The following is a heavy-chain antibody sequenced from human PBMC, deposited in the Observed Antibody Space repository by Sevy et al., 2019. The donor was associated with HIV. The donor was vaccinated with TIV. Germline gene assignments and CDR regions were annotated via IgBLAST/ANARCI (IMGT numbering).Heavy chain of an antibody. D-gene: IGHD6-13*01. J-gene: IGHJ4*02. Sequence: GGSLRLSCAASGFTFSSHGMSWVRQAPGKGLEWVSGISGSGGSTYYADSVKGRFTISRDNSKNTLYLQLNSLRAEDAAVYYCAKGVYGGSWYGGGDYWGQGTLVTVSS. CDR2: ISGSGGST. V-gene: IGHV3-23*01. CDR3: AKGVYGGSWYGGGDY. CDR1: GFTFSSHG.